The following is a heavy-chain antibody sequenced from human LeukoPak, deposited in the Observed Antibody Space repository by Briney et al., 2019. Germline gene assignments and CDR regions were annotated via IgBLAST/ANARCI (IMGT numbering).Heavy chain of an antibody. CDR2: IYHSGST. Sequence: SQTLSLTCAVSGGSISSGGYSWSWIRQPPGKGLEWIGYIYHSGSTNYNPSLKSRVTISVDKSKNQFSLKLSSVTAADTAVYYCARRPQDIVVVVVATPFDYWGQGTLVTVSS. CDR3: ARRPQDIVVVVVATPFDY. J-gene: IGHJ4*02. V-gene: IGHV4-30-2*01. D-gene: IGHD2-15*01. CDR1: GGSISSGGYS.